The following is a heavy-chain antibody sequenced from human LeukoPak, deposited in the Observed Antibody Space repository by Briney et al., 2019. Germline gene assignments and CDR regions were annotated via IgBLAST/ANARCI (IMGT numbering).Heavy chain of an antibody. V-gene: IGHV3-23*01. Sequence: GGSLRLSCAASGFTFRSYTMSWVRQAPGRGLEWVSGIISGGATTYYADSVKGRFTISRDNSKNTLYLQMNSLRAEDTALYYCIPIVTRDLGYWGQGTLVIVSS. D-gene: IGHD1-26*01. CDR1: GFTFRSYT. CDR3: IPIVTRDLGY. J-gene: IGHJ4*02. CDR2: IISGGATT.